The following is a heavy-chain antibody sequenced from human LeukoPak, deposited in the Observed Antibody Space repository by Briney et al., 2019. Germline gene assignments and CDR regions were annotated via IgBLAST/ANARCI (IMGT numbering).Heavy chain of an antibody. V-gene: IGHV1-69*05. CDR2: IIPVIGTA. CDR1: GGTFSSYA. Sequence: SVKVSCKASGGTFSSYAISWVRQAPGQGLEWMGGIIPVIGTANYAQKFQGRVTITTDESTSTAFMELSSLRSEDTAVYYCAREGFPDAFDIWGQGTMVTVSS. J-gene: IGHJ3*02. CDR3: AREGFPDAFDI. D-gene: IGHD3-10*01.